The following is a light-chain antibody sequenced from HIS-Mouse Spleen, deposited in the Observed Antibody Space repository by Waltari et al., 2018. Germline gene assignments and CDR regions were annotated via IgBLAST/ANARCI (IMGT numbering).Light chain of an antibody. CDR1: QSLVHSDGNTY. CDR3: LKGTHWPIT. CDR2: KVS. Sequence: DVVMTQSPLSLPVTLGQPASISCRSSQSLVHSDGNTYLNWFQQRPGQSPRRLIYKVSNRDSGVPERFSGSGSGTDFTLKISRVEAGDVGVYYCLKGTHWPITFGQGTRLEIK. V-gene: IGKV2-30*02. J-gene: IGKJ5*01.